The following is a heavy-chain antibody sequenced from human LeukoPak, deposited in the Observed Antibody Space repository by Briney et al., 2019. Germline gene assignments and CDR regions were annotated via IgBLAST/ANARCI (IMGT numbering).Heavy chain of an antibody. CDR3: ARGDSSGWYPLYYYYYYMDV. J-gene: IGHJ6*03. CDR1: GFTFSSFA. Sequence: GGSLRLSCAASGFTFSSFAMSWIRQAPGKGLEWVSSVSTSGVGTYYADSVRGRFTISRDNAKNSLYLQMNSLRAEDTAVYYCARGDSSGWYPLYYYYYYMDVWGKGTTVTVSS. V-gene: IGHV3-23*01. CDR2: VSTSGVGT. D-gene: IGHD6-19*01.